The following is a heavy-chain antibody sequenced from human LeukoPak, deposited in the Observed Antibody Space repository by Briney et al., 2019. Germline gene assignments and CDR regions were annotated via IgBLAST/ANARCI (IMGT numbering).Heavy chain of an antibody. CDR1: GFTVSSNH. D-gene: IGHD4-17*01. CDR2: IKSKTDGGTT. CDR3: TTDRYGESDY. Sequence: GGSLRLSCAVSGFTVSSNHMSWVRQAPGKGLEWVGRIKSKTDGGTTDYAAPVKGRFTISRDDSKNTLYLRMNSLKTEDTAVYYCTTDRYGESDYWGQGTLVTVSS. V-gene: IGHV3-15*01. J-gene: IGHJ4*02.